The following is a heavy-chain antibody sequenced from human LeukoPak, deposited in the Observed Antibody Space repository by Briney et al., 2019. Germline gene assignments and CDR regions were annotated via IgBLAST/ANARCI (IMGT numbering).Heavy chain of an antibody. D-gene: IGHD2-15*01. V-gene: IGHV1-69*05. Sequence: ASVKVSCMASGGTFSSYAISWVRRAPGQGLEWMGRIIPIFGTANYSQKFQGRVTITTDESTSTAYMELSSLRSEDTAVYYCAREGLGYCSGGSCYSLAFDIWGQGTMVTVSS. CDR1: GGTFSSYA. CDR2: IIPIFGTA. J-gene: IGHJ3*02. CDR3: AREGLGYCSGGSCYSLAFDI.